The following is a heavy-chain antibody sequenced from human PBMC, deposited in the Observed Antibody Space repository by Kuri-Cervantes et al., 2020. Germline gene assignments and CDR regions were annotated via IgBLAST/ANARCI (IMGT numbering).Heavy chain of an antibody. CDR3: ARGLVVVTAKDYFDY. CDR1: GFTFSSYW. CDR2: IKQDGSEK. Sequence: GGSLRLSCAASGFTFSSYWMSWVRQAPGKGLEWVANIKQDGSEKYYVDSVKGRFTISRDNAKNSLYLQMNSLRGEDTAIYYCARGLVVVTAKDYFDYWGQGTLVTVSS. D-gene: IGHD2-21*02. J-gene: IGHJ4*02. V-gene: IGHV3-7*01.